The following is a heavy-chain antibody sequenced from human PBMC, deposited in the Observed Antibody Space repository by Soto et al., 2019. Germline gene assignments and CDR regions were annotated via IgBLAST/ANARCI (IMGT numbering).Heavy chain of an antibody. V-gene: IGHV5-10-1*01. D-gene: IGHD6-13*01. CDR3: ARHWGSYSSSGTWFDP. Sequence: GESLKISCKGSGYSFTSYWISWVRQMPGKGLEWMGRIDPSDSYTNYSPSFQGHVTISADKSISTAYLQWSSLKASDTAMYYCARHWGSYSSSGTWFDPWGQGTLVTVSS. CDR2: IDPSDSYT. CDR1: GYSFTSYW. J-gene: IGHJ5*02.